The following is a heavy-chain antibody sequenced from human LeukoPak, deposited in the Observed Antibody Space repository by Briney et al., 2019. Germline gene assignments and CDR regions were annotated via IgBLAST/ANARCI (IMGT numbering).Heavy chain of an antibody. CDR1: GFTFSSYS. CDR2: ISSSSSTI. Sequence: GGSLRLSCAASGFTFSSYSMNWVRQAPGKGLEWVSYISSSSSTIYYADSVKGRFTISRDNAKNSLYLQMNSLRSEDTAVYYCARDQVDTAPDDHYYYYYGMDVWGQGTTVTVSS. V-gene: IGHV3-48*01. CDR3: ARDQVDTAPDDHYYYYYGMDV. J-gene: IGHJ6*02. D-gene: IGHD5-18*01.